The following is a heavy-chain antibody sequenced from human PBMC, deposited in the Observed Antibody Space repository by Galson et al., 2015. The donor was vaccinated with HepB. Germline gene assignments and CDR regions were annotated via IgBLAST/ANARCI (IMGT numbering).Heavy chain of an antibody. V-gene: IGHV1-69*13. CDR2: IIPMFGRA. CDR3: ARGNGYCSSTSCRPYYYYMDV. D-gene: IGHD2-2*01. J-gene: IGHJ6*03. Sequence: SVKVSCKASGGTFSNYAITWVRQAPGQGLEWMGGIIPMFGRANYAQKFQGRVTITADESTSTAYMELSSLRSEDTAVYYCARGNGYCSSTSCRPYYYYMDVWGKGTTVTVSS. CDR1: GGTFSNYA.